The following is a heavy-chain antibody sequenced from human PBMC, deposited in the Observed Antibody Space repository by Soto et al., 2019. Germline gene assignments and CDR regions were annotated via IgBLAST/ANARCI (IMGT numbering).Heavy chain of an antibody. V-gene: IGHV1-46*01. J-gene: IGHJ4*02. CDR2: INPSGGST. CDR3: ARDHEMGAADY. Sequence: GASVKVSCKSSGYTFTSYYMHWVRQAPGQGLEWMGIINPSGGSTSYAQKFQGRVTMTRDTSTSTVYMELSSLRSEDTAVYYCARDHEMGAADYWGQGTLVTVSS. D-gene: IGHD1-26*01. CDR1: GYTFTSYY.